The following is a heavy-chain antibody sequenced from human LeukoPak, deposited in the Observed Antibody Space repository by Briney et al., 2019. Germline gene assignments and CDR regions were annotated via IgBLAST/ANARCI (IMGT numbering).Heavy chain of an antibody. CDR1: GFAFSSYR. CDR3: ARGTNGLWDY. CDR2: ISFTSSPV. Sequence: GGSLRLSCAASGFAFSSYRLNWVRQAPGKGLEWVSYISFTSSPVYYADSVKGRFTISRDNAKNSLYLQMNSLRDEDTAVYYCARGTNGLWDYWGQGTLVTVSS. D-gene: IGHD2-8*01. J-gene: IGHJ4*02. V-gene: IGHV3-48*02.